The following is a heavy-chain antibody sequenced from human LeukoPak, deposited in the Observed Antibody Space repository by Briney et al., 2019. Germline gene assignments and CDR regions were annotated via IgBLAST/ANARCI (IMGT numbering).Heavy chain of an antibody. J-gene: IGHJ4*02. CDR2: MYSAGST. Sequence: PGGSLRLSCAASGFTVSRTYMTWVRQAPGKGLEWVSVMYSAGSTDYADSVKGRFTISRDNSKNTLYLQMSSLRAEDTAVYYCVNSIAVARGTGYWGQGTLVTVSS. CDR3: VNSIAVARGTGY. V-gene: IGHV3-66*01. CDR1: GFTVSRTY. D-gene: IGHD6-19*01.